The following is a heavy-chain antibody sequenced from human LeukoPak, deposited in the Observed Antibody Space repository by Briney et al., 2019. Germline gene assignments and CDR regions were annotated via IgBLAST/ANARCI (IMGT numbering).Heavy chain of an antibody. J-gene: IGHJ4*02. CDR1: GFTFSSYG. V-gene: IGHV3-23*01. D-gene: IGHD3-16*01. CDR3: AKWQDSTYWGYFDF. Sequence: GGSLRLSCAASGFTFSSYGMSWVRQAPGEGLECVSSINSNGRSTIYADSVKGRFTISRDKSKNTLYLQMNSLRAEDTALYYCAKWQDSTYWGYFDFWGQGTLVTVTS. CDR2: INSNGRST.